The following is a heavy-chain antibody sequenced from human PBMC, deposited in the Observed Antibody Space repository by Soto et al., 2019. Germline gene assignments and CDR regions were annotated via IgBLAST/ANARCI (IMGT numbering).Heavy chain of an antibody. V-gene: IGHV1-18*01. CDR3: ARDFPEQLPDY. J-gene: IGHJ4*02. D-gene: IGHD6-6*01. CDR1: GYTFTNYA. CDR2: ITAYNGNT. Sequence: QVQLVQSGAEVKKPGASVKVSCKASGYTFTNYAISWLRQAPGQGLEWMGWITAYNGNTNYAQKLQGRVTMTTDTSTSTAYMELRSLRSDDTAVDSCARDFPEQLPDYWGQGTLVTVSS.